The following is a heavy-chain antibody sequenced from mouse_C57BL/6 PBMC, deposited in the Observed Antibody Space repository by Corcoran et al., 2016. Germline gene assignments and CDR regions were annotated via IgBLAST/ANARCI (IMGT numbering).Heavy chain of an antibody. CDR1: GYTFTDYY. V-gene: IGHV1-26*01. D-gene: IGHD1-1*02. CDR2: INPNNGGT. Sequence: EVQLQQSGPELVKPGASVKISCKASGYTFTDYYMNWVKQSHGKSLEWIGDINPNNGGTSYNQKFKGKATLTVDKSSSTAYMELRSLTSEDSAVYYCARIWWLYAMDYWGQGTSVTVSS. CDR3: ARIWWLYAMDY. J-gene: IGHJ4*01.